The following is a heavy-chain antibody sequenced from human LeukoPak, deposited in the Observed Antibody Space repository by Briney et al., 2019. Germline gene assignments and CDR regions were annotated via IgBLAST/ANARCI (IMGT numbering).Heavy chain of an antibody. D-gene: IGHD3-10*01. V-gene: IGHV3-9*01. J-gene: IGHJ6*02. CDR1: GFTFDDYA. CDR2: ISGNSGTI. Sequence: PGGSLRLSCAASGFTFDDYAMHWVPQAPGKGLEWVSGISGNSGTIGYAGSVKGRFTISRDNDKNSLYLQMNSLRPEDTALYYCAKEMVRGVIIIGRGMDVWGQGTTVTVSS. CDR3: AKEMVRGVIIIGRGMDV.